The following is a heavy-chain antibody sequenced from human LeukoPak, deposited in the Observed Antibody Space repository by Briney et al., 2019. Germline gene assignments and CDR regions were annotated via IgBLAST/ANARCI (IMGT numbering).Heavy chain of an antibody. J-gene: IGHJ4*02. Sequence: SETLSLTCTVSGDSISSSSYYWGWIRQPPGKGLEWIGSIYYSGSTYYNPSLKSRVTISVDTSKNQFSLKLSSVTAADTAVYYCARQGSSGWTFDYWGQGTLVTVSS. V-gene: IGHV4-39*01. CDR3: ARQGSSGWTFDY. CDR1: GDSISSSSYY. D-gene: IGHD6-19*01. CDR2: IYYSGST.